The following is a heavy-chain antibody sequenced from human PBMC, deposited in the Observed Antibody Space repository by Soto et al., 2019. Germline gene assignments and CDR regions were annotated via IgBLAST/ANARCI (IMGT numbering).Heavy chain of an antibody. J-gene: IGHJ6*02. CDR2: INHSGST. Sequence: SETLSLTCTVSGGSVSSGSYYWSWIRQPPGKGLEWIGEINHSGSTNYNPSLKSRVTISVDTSKNQFSLKLSSVTAADTAVYYCARDRRSLAVAGPKYYYYYYGMDVWGQGTTVTVSS. V-gene: IGHV4-39*07. D-gene: IGHD6-19*01. CDR1: GGSVSSGSYY. CDR3: ARDRRSLAVAGPKYYYYYYGMDV.